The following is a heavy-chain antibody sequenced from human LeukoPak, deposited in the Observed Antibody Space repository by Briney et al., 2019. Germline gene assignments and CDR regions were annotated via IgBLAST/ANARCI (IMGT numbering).Heavy chain of an antibody. CDR1: GGSISSGGYH. CDR3: ARGYDFWSGYWGN. Sequence: SETLSLTCTVSGGSISSGGYHWGWIRQHPGKGLEWIGYIYYSGSTNYNPSLKSRVTISVDTSKNQFSLKLSSVTAADTAVYYCARGYDFWSGYWGNWGQGTLVTVSS. J-gene: IGHJ4*02. D-gene: IGHD3-3*01. CDR2: IYYSGST. V-gene: IGHV4-61*08.